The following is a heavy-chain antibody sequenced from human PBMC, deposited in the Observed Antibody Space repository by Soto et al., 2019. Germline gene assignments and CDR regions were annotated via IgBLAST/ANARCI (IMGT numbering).Heavy chain of an antibody. CDR2: IYYSGST. Sequence: TLSLTCTVSGGSIGTYFWSWIRQPPGKGLEWIGYIYYSGSTNYNPSLKSRVTISVDTSKNQFSLKLSSVTAADTAVYYCASLITMVRGGSYYYGMDVWGQGTTVTVSS. CDR3: ASLITMVRGGSYYYGMDV. V-gene: IGHV4-59*01. CDR1: GGSIGTYF. D-gene: IGHD3-10*01. J-gene: IGHJ6*02.